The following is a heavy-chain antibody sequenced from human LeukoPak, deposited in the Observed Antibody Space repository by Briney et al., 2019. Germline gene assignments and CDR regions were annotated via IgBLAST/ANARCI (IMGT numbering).Heavy chain of an antibody. J-gene: IGHJ5*02. CDR3: ARAGGIVVVPAEAEFDP. CDR1: GYTFTSYY. CDR2: INPSGGSI. Sequence: ASVKVSCKASGYTFTSYYMHWVRQAPGQGLEWMGIINPSGGSISYAQKFQGRVTMTRDMSTSTVYMELSSLRSEDTAVYYCARAGGIVVVPAEAEFDPWGQGTLVTVSS. D-gene: IGHD2-2*01. V-gene: IGHV1-46*01.